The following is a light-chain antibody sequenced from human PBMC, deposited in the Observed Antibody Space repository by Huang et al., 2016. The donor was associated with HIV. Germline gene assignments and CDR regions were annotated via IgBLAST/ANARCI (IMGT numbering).Light chain of an antibody. CDR3: QQSYSMPWT. J-gene: IGKJ1*01. Sequence: DIQMTQSPSSLSASVGDRVTITCRASQSIGSNLNWYQQKPGKAPILLIYVASNLQSGVPSRFSGSGSGRDFTLTINSLQPEDFATYSCQQSYSMPWTFGQGTKLEIK. CDR1: QSIGSN. CDR2: VAS. V-gene: IGKV1-39*01.